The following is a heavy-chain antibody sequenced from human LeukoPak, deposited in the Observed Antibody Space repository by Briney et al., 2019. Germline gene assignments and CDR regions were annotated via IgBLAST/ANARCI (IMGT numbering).Heavy chain of an antibody. CDR1: GYTLTSYY. V-gene: IGHV1-46*01. CDR2: INPSGGTT. D-gene: IGHD2-15*01. CDR3: AKQSRSRVLAY. J-gene: IGHJ4*02. Sequence: ASVKVSCTASGYTLTSYYMHRVRQAPGQGLEWMGIINPSGGTTTYAQKFQGRVTMTRDTSTSTVYMELSSLRSEDTAVYYCAKQSRSRVLAYWGQGTLVTVSS.